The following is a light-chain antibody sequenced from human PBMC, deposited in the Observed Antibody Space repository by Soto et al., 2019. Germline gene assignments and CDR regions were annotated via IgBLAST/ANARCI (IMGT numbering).Light chain of an antibody. CDR2: YDD. J-gene: IGLJ1*01. CDR1: SSNIGGNS. Sequence: QSVMTQPPSVSAAPGQRVTISCSGSSSNIGGNSVSWYQQLPRTAAQLLIYYDDKRPSGIPDRFSGSKSGNSATLGITGFQTGDEADYYCGSWDSSLSAYVFGTGTKLTVL. V-gene: IGLV1-51*01. CDR3: GSWDSSLSAYV.